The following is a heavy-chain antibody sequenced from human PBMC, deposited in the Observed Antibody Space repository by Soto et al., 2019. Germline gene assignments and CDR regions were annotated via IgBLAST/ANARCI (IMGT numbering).Heavy chain of an antibody. CDR3: ARLYSSSPYYYYYMDV. J-gene: IGHJ6*03. CDR2: IIPILGIA. D-gene: IGHD6-13*01. CDR1: GGTFSSYT. Sequence: QVQLVQSGAEVKKPGSSVKVSCKASGGTFSSYTISWVRQAPGQGLEWMGRIIPILGIAHYAQKFQGIVTIPADKATSTAYMELSRLRAEDTAVYYCARLYSSSPYYYYYMDVWGKGTTVTVSS. V-gene: IGHV1-69*02.